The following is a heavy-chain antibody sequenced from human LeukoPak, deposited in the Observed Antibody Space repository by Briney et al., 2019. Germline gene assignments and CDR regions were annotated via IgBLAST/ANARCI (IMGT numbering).Heavy chain of an antibody. CDR1: GFSLSTSGVG. J-gene: IGHJ3*02. CDR3: AHRLYGSGSQGAFDI. D-gene: IGHD3-10*01. V-gene: IGHV2-5*02. CDR2: IYWDDDN. Sequence: SGPTLVKPTQTLTLTCTFSGFSLSTSGVGVGWIRQPPGKALEWLALIYWDDDNRYSPSLKSRLTITKDTSKNLVVLTMINMDPVDTATYFCAHRLYGSGSQGAFDIWGQGTMVTVSS.